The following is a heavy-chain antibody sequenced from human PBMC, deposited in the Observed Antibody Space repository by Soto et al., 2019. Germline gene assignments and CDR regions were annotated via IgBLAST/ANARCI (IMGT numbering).Heavy chain of an antibody. V-gene: IGHV3-48*01. Sequence: EVQLVESGGGLVQPGGSLRLSCVASGFIFISYSINWVRQAPGKGLEWISYINSGSTSVFYADSVKGRFTISRDNAKNSLDLQMNSLRAEDTAVYYCGTSASPDAYWGQGTLVTVSS. CDR1: GFIFISYS. J-gene: IGHJ4*02. CDR3: GTSASPDAY. CDR2: INSGSTSV. D-gene: IGHD1-26*01.